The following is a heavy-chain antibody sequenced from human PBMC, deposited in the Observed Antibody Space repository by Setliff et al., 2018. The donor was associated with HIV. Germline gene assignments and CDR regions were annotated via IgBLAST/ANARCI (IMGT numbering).Heavy chain of an antibody. Sequence: PGGSLRLSCAASGFTFSSYWMSWVRQAPGKGLEWVANIKQDGSEKYYVDSVKGRFTISRDNAKNSLYLQMNSLRAEDTAVYYCARFCGGDCYSRAFDIWGQGTMVTVS. D-gene: IGHD2-21*02. CDR2: IKQDGSEK. J-gene: IGHJ3*02. CDR3: ARFCGGDCYSRAFDI. CDR1: GFTFSSYW. V-gene: IGHV3-7*03.